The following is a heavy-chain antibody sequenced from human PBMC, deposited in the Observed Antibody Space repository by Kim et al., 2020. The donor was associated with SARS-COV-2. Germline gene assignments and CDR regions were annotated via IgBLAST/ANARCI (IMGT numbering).Heavy chain of an antibody. D-gene: IGHD1-1*01. V-gene: IGHV4-39*01. CDR2: IFYSGAT. CDR1: GCSITSSGYY. Sequence: SESLSLTCTVSGCSITSSGYYWAWVRQSPGKGPEWFGSIFYSGATYFNPSLQSRVTIPVDTSNSQFSLTLTSVTAADTALYYCARHRQHRLTREQNNYFDPGSQGTPVTLP. J-gene: IGHJ5*02. CDR3: ARHRQHRLTREQNNYFDP.